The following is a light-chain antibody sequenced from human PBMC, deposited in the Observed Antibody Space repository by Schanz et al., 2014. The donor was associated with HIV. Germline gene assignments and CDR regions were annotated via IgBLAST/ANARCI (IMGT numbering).Light chain of an antibody. Sequence: QSVLTQPPSASGTPGQRVTISCSGSSSNIGSNYVYWYQQLPGTAPKLLIYNNNQRPSGVPDRISGSKSGASASLAISGLQSEDEADYYCAAWDVNLNGPVFGGGTKLTVL. J-gene: IGLJ2*01. CDR1: SSNIGSNY. CDR2: NNN. V-gene: IGLV1-44*01. CDR3: AAWDVNLNGPV.